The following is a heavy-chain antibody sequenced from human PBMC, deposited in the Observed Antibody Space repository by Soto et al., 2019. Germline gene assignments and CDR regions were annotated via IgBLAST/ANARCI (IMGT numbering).Heavy chain of an antibody. V-gene: IGHV3-7*05. D-gene: IGHD4-17*01. CDR1: GFTFRSYW. J-gene: IGHJ4*02. CDR2: IKEDGGET. CDR3: ARTTVNDY. Sequence: GGSLRLSCAVSGFTFRSYWMTWVRQAPGKGLEWVANIKEDGGETNYVDSVKGRFTIYRDNAKNSLYLQMNSLRAEDTAVYYCARTTVNDYWGQGTLVTVSS.